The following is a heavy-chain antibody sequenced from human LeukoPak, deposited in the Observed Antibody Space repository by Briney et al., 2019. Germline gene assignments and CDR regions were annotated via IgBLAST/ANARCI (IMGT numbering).Heavy chain of an antibody. D-gene: IGHD2-2*01. J-gene: IGHJ4*02. CDR1: GGSFSGYY. V-gene: IGHV4-34*01. CDR3: ARVNSAVVPAFDY. Sequence: SETLSLTCAVYGGSFSGYYWSWIRQPPGKGLEWIGEINHSGSTNYNPSLKSRVTISVDTSKNQFSLKLSSVTAADTAVYYCARVNSAVVPAFDYWGQGTLVTVSS. CDR2: INHSGST.